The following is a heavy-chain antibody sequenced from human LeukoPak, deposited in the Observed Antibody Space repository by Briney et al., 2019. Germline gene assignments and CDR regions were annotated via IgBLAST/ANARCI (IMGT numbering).Heavy chain of an antibody. J-gene: IGHJ4*02. CDR3: ASYKVGYSGSSFDY. Sequence: PGASVKVSCKASGYTFTGYYMHWVRQAPGQGLEWVGWINPNSGGTNYAQKFQGRVTMTRDTSISTAYMELSRLRSDDTAVYYCASYKVGYSGSSFDYWGQGTLVTVSS. V-gene: IGHV1-2*02. CDR1: GYTFTGYY. D-gene: IGHD1-26*01. CDR2: INPNSGGT.